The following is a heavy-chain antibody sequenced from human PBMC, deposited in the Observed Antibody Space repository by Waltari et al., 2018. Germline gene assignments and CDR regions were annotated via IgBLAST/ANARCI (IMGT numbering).Heavy chain of an antibody. D-gene: IGHD6-13*01. CDR3: ARATPAAAVDY. Sequence: EVQLVESGGGLVQPGGSLRLSCAASGFTFSSYSMNWVRQAPGKGLEWVSYISSSSSTRYYADSGKGRFTISRDNAKNSLYLQMNSLRAEDTAVYYCARATPAAAVDYWGQGTLVTVSS. CDR1: GFTFSSYS. J-gene: IGHJ4*02. V-gene: IGHV3-48*01. CDR2: ISSSSSTR.